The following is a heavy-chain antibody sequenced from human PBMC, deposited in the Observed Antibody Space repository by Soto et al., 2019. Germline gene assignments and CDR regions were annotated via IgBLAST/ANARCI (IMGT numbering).Heavy chain of an antibody. CDR2: IYYSGST. D-gene: IGHD2-15*01. CDR3: LVGYCSGGSCKQRGPFTWFDP. V-gene: IGHV4-31*03. J-gene: IGHJ5*02. CDR1: GGSISSGGYY. Sequence: SETLSLTCTVSGGSISSGGYYWSWIRQHPGKGLEWIGYIYYSGSTYYNPSLKSRVTISVDTSKNQFSLKLSSVTAADTAVYYCLVGYCSGGSCKQRGPFTWFDPWGQGTLVTVSP.